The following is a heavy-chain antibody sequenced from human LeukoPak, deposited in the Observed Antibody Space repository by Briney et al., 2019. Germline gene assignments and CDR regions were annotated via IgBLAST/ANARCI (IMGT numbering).Heavy chain of an antibody. CDR2: INAGNGNT. CDR1: GYSFTSYA. Sequence: ASVKVSCKASGYSFTSYAMHWVRQAPGQRLEWMGWINAGNGNTKYSQEFQGRVTITRDTSASTAYMELSSLRSEDMAVYSCARATTYYYDSSGLGYFDYWGQGTLVTVSS. V-gene: IGHV1-3*03. J-gene: IGHJ4*02. CDR3: ARATTYYYDSSGLGYFDY. D-gene: IGHD3-22*01.